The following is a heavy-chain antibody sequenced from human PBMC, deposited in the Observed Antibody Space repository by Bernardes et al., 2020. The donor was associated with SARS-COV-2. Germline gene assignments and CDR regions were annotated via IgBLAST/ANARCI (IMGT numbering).Heavy chain of an antibody. V-gene: IGHV3-74*01. CDR2: IIRDGSRP. Sequence: GGALRLSCAASGFPFRTHWMHWVRQAPGKGVGWGSRIIRDGSRPTYADSVKGRFTISRDNAKNTLYLQMNSLRAEDTAVYYCARGPNSANYYVGDYWGQGTLVTVSS. D-gene: IGHD1-26*01. J-gene: IGHJ4*02. CDR1: GFPFRTHW. CDR3: ARGPNSANYYVGDY.